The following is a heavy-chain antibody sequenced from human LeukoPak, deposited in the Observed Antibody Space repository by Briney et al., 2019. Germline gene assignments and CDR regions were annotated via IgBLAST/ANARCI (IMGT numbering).Heavy chain of an antibody. D-gene: IGHD3-10*01. CDR1: GFTFSSYS. CDR2: INWNGGST. Sequence: GGSLRLSCAASGFTFSSYSMSWVRQAPGKGLEWVSGINWNGGSTGYADSVKGRFTISRDNAKNSLYLQMNSLRAEDTAVYYCAKDGVWIGEKKANMDIWGKGTTV. J-gene: IGHJ6*03. V-gene: IGHV3-20*04. CDR3: AKDGVWIGEKKANMDI.